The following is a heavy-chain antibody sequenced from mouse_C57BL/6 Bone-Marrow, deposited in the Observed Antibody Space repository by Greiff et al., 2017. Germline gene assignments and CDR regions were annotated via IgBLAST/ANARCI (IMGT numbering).Heavy chain of an antibody. CDR1: GYTFTDYY. CDR2: INPYNGGT. CDR3: ARERIYYGNYDWYFDV. D-gene: IGHD2-1*01. J-gene: IGHJ1*03. V-gene: IGHV1-19*01. Sequence: VQLQQSGPVLVKPGASVKMSCKASGYTFTDYYMNWVKQSHGKSLEWIGVINPYNGGTSYNQKFKGKATLTVDKSSSTAYMELNRLTSEDSAVYYCARERIYYGNYDWYFDVWGTGTTVTVSS.